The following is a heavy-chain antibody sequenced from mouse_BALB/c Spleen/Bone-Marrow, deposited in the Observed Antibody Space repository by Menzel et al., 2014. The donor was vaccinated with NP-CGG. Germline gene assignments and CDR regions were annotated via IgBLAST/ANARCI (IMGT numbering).Heavy chain of an antibody. V-gene: IGHV5-6*01. CDR2: ISSGGGYT. J-gene: IGHJ4*01. D-gene: IGHD4-1*01. Sequence: EVKVVESGGDLVKPGGSLKLSCAASGFTFSTYGMSWVRQTPDKRLEWVATISSGGGYTYYPDSVKGRFTISRDNANNTLYLQMSSLKSEDTAMYYCTRQRNWDHYAMDYLGQGTSVTVSS. CDR1: GFTFSTYG. CDR3: TRQRNWDHYAMDY.